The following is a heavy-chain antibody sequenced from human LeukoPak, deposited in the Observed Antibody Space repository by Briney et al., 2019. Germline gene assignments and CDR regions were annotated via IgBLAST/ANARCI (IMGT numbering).Heavy chain of an antibody. CDR2: IQYDGSNK. CDR3: AHTSVAVISQNYFDY. CDR1: GLSFSSYG. D-gene: IGHD3-22*01. J-gene: IGHJ4*02. V-gene: IGHV3-30*12. Sequence: GGSLRLSCAASGLSFSSYGMHWVRQAPGKGLEWVAFIQYDGSNKFYADSVKGRFTISRDNFQNTLYLQMNSLRAEDTAVYYCAHTSVAVISQNYFDYWGQGTLVTVSS.